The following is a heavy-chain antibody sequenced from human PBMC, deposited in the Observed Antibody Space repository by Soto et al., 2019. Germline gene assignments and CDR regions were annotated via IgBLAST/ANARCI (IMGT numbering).Heavy chain of an antibody. Sequence: GGSLRLSCAASGFTFSSYAMSWVRQAPGKGLEWVSAISGSGGSTYYADSVKGRFTISRDNSKNTLYLQMNSLRAEDTAVYYCAKIGNSPSSSWSKFDYWGQGTLVTVSS. D-gene: IGHD6-13*01. V-gene: IGHV3-23*01. CDR2: ISGSGGST. CDR1: GFTFSSYA. CDR3: AKIGNSPSSSWSKFDY. J-gene: IGHJ4*02.